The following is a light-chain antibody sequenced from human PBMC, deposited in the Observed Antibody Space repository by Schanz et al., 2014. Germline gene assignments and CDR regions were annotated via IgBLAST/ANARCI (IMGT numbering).Light chain of an antibody. J-gene: IGKJ2*01. Sequence: EIVLTQSPGSLSLSPGERATLSCRASQSVSSTYLTWYQQKPGQAPRLLIYGASIRATGIPDRFSGSGSGTEFTLTISSLQSEDLAVYYCQQYHNWPRTFGQGTKLDIK. CDR2: GAS. CDR3: QQYHNWPRT. V-gene: IGKV3-20*01. CDR1: QSVSSTY.